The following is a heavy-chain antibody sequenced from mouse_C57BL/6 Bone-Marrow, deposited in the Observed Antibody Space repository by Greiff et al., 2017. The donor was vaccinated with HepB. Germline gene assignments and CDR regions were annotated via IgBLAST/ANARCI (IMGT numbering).Heavy chain of an antibody. CDR2: ISSGSSTI. D-gene: IGHD2-4*01. Sequence: EVKLVESGGGLVKPGGSLKLSCAASGFTFSDYGMHWVRQAPEKGLDWVAYISSGSSTIYYADTVKGRFTISRDNAKNTLFLQMTSLRSEDTAMYYCARLRRAWFAYWGQGTLVTVSA. J-gene: IGHJ3*01. V-gene: IGHV5-17*01. CDR3: ARLRRAWFAY. CDR1: GFTFSDYG.